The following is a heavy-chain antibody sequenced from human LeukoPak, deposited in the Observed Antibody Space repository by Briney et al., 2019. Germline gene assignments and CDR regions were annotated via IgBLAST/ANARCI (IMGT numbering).Heavy chain of an antibody. CDR2: IIIIIGYI. V-gene: IGHV3-21*01. J-gene: IGHJ2*01. CDR3: ARDRGSYSDRSGPDWFFDL. D-gene: IGHD3-22*01. CDR1: GFTFISYA. Sequence: GGSLRLSCAASGFTFISYAINGFPQAPGKGLNGVSSIIIIIGYIYYADSVKGRFTISRGNAKNSLYLQLNTLRAEDTAVYYCARDRGSYSDRSGPDWFFDLWGRGTLVTVSS.